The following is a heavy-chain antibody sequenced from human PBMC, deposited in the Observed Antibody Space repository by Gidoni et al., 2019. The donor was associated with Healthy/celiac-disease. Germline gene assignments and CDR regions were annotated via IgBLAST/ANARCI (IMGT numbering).Heavy chain of an antibody. CDR1: GGTFSSYA. CDR3: AREYSRLQSLTYGMDV. V-gene: IGHV1-69*01. J-gene: IGHJ6*02. Sequence: QVQLVQSGAEVKKPGSSVKVSCKASGGTFSSYAISWVRQAPGQGLEWLGGIIPIFGTANYAQKFQGRVTITADESTSTAYMELSSLRSEDTAVYYCAREYSRLQSLTYGMDVWGQGTTVTVSS. CDR2: IIPIFGTA. D-gene: IGHD2-21*01.